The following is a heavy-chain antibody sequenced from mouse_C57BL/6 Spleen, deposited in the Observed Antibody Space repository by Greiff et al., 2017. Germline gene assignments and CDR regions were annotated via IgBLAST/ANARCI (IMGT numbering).Heavy chain of an antibody. CDR2: IYPGSGST. D-gene: IGHD2-3*01. Sequence: QVHVKQPGAELVKPGASVKMSCKASGYTFTSYWITWVKQRPGQGLEWIGDIYPGSGSTNYNEKFKSKATLTVDTSSSTAYMQLSSLTSEDSAGYYCARSPYDGYPYAMDYWGQGTSVTVSS. CDR1: GYTFTSYW. J-gene: IGHJ4*01. CDR3: ARSPYDGYPYAMDY. V-gene: IGHV1-55*01.